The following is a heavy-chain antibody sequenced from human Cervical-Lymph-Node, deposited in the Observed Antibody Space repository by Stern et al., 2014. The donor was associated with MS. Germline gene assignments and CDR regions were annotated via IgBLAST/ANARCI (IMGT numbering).Heavy chain of an antibody. CDR2: LSYDGSNK. V-gene: IGHV3-30*18. CDR3: AKETLNYYDSSGYGPDY. D-gene: IGHD3-22*01. CDR1: GFTFSSHG. J-gene: IGHJ4*02. Sequence: VQLVESGGGVVQPGRSLRLSCAASGFTFSSHGMHWVRQAPGKGLEWVAGLSYDGSNKYYADSVKGRFTISRDNSKNTLYLQMNSLRAEDTAVYYCAKETLNYYDSSGYGPDYWGQGTLVTVSS.